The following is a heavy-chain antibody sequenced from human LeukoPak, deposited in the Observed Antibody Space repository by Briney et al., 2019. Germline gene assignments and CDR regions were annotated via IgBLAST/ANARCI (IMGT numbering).Heavy chain of an antibody. CDR2: IWYDGSNK. Sequence: GGSLRLSCAASGFTFSSYGMHWVRQAPGKGLEWVAVIWYDGSNKYYADSVKGRFTISRDNSKNTLYLQMNSLRAEDTAVYYCARGIAYYDSSGYYYYYYGMDVWGQGTTVTVSS. CDR3: ARGIAYYDSSGYYYYYYGMDV. D-gene: IGHD3-22*01. J-gene: IGHJ6*02. V-gene: IGHV3-33*01. CDR1: GFTFSSYG.